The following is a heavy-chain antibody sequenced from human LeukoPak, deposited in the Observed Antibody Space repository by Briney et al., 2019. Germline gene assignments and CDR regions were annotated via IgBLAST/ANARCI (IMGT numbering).Heavy chain of an antibody. CDR1: GYTFTGYY. CDR3: ARVRDGYNDAFDI. V-gene: IGHV1-46*01. D-gene: IGHD5-24*01. CDR2: INPSGGST. Sequence: ASVKVSCKASGYTFTGYYMHWVRQAPGQGLEWMGWINPSGGSTSYAQKFQGRVTMTRDTSTSTVYMELSSLRSEDTAVYFCARVRDGYNDAFDIWGQGTMVTVS. J-gene: IGHJ3*02.